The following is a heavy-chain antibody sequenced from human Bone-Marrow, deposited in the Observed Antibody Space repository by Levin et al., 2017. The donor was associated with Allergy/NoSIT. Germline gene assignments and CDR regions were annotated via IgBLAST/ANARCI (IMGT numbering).Heavy chain of an antibody. CDR1: GFTFSTYG. CDR3: ARETGYDGSWYLGVGY. D-gene: IGHD6-13*01. V-gene: IGHV3-33*01. Sequence: LSLTCAASGFTFSTYGMHWVRQAPGKGLEWVAAIWYDGGYEYYADSVKGRFTISRDNSKNTLYLQMNSLRAEDTAVYYCARETGYDGSWYLGVGYWGQGTLVTVSS. J-gene: IGHJ4*02. CDR2: IWYDGGYE.